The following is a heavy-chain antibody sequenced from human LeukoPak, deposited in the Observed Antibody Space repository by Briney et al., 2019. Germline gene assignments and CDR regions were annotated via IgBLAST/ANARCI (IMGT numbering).Heavy chain of an antibody. Sequence: GGSLRLSCAASGFSFDNYAMTWVRQAPGKGLEWVSNLSGTGWGTWYAGSVKGRFTISRDNSKNTVYLQMNSLRVEDTAIYYCAKDRTPYSRSGGYYLGAFDIWGHGTLLTVSS. CDR2: LSGTGWGT. CDR1: GFSFDNYA. J-gene: IGHJ3*02. D-gene: IGHD3-10*01. V-gene: IGHV3-23*01. CDR3: AKDRTPYSRSGGYYLGAFDI.